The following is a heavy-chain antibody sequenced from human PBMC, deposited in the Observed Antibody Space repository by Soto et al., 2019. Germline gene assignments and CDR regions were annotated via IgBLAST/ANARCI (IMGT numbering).Heavy chain of an antibody. J-gene: IGHJ5*02. CDR1: GFTFSSYA. V-gene: IGHV3-23*01. D-gene: IGHD5-12*01. Sequence: PGGSLRLSCAASGFTFSSYAMSWVRQAPGKGLEWVSAISGSGGSTYYADSVKGRFTISRDNSKNTLYLQMNSLRAEDTAVYYCAKDGDHIVATFSYNWFDPWGQGTLVTVSS. CDR3: AKDGDHIVATFSYNWFDP. CDR2: ISGSGGST.